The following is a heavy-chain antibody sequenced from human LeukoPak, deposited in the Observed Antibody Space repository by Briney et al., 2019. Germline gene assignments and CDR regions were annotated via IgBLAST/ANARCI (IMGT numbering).Heavy chain of an antibody. J-gene: IGHJ3*02. V-gene: IGHV3-64*01. CDR3: ARAGIAVGRSAFDI. CDR1: GFTFSSYA. D-gene: IGHD6-19*01. Sequence: PGESLRLSCAASGFTFSSYAMHWVRQAPGKGLEYVSAISSNWGSTYYANSLKGRFNISRDNSKNTPYRQKGSLRAEDMAGYYCARAGIAVGRSAFDIWGQGTMVTVSS. CDR2: ISSNWGST.